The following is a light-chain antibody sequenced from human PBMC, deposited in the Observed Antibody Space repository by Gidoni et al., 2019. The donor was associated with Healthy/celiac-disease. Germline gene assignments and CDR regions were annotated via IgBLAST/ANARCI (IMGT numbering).Light chain of an antibody. CDR2: DAS. V-gene: IGKV3-11*01. CDR3: QQRSNWPPGVFT. CDR1: QSVSSY. J-gene: IGKJ3*01. Sequence: EIVLTQSPATLSLSPGKRATLSCRASQSVSSYLAWYQQKPGQAPRLLIYDASNRATGIPARFSGSGSGTDLTLTISSLEPEDFAVYYCQQRSNWPPGVFTFGPGTKVDIK.